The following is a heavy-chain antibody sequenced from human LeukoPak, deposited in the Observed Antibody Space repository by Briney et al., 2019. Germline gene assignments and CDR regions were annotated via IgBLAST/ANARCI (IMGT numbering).Heavy chain of an antibody. V-gene: IGHV1-69*05. J-gene: IGHJ4*02. CDR2: IIPIFGKA. D-gene: IGHD3-22*01. Sequence: SVKVSCKASVGTFISYAISGVRQAPGQGVEWMGRIIPIFGKANYAQKFQGRVTITTDESTSTAYMELSSLRSEDTAVYYCALSPVPPYYYDSHLVFDYWGQGTLVTVSS. CDR3: ALSPVPPYYYDSHLVFDY. CDR1: VGTFISYA.